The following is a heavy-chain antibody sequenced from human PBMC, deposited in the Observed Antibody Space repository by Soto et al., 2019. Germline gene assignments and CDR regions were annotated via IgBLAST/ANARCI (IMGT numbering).Heavy chain of an antibody. J-gene: IGHJ4*02. V-gene: IGHV3-9*01. D-gene: IGHD1-1*01. CDR1: GFTFSEYS. Sequence: VQLVESGGGLAQPGKSLRLSCVASGFTFSEYSMHWVRQAPGKGLEWVSGISYNSGSIGYAASVKGRFSVSRDNDKKSLYLQMANLRPEDTAFYYCTNGAPYHTGGDYWGQGTLVTVSS. CDR2: ISYNSGSI. CDR3: TNGAPYHTGGDY.